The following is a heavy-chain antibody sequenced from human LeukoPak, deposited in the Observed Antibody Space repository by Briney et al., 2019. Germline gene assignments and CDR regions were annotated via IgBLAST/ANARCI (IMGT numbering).Heavy chain of an antibody. V-gene: IGHV1-2*02. CDR3: ARAFDWPINWFDP. CDR2: INPNSGGT. J-gene: IGHJ5*02. Sequence: ASVKVSCKASGYTFTGYYMHWVRQAPGQGLEWMGWINPNSGGTNYAQKFQGRVTMTRDTSISTAYMELSRLRSDDTAVYYCARAFDWPINWFDPWGQGTLVTVSS. CDR1: GYTFTGYY. D-gene: IGHD3-9*01.